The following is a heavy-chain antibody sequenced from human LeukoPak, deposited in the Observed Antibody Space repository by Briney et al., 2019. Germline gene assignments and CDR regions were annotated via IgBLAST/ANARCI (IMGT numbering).Heavy chain of an antibody. CDR3: ARDFYGGNPFDY. D-gene: IGHD4-23*01. CDR2: MNPNSGNT. Sequence: ASVKVSCKASGYTFTSYDINWVRQATGQGLEWMGWMNPNSGNTGYAQKFQGRVTMTTDTSTSTAYMELRSLRSDDTAVYYCARDFYGGNPFDYWGQGTLVTVSS. V-gene: IGHV1-8*02. J-gene: IGHJ4*02. CDR1: GYTFTSYD.